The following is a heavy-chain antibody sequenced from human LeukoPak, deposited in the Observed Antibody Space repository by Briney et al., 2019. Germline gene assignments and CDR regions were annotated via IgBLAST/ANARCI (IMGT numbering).Heavy chain of an antibody. CDR2: VNTDGSTP. CDR1: GFTFSSYW. Sequence: PWGSLRLSCAASGFTFSSYWMHWVRQAPGKGLVWVSRVNTDGSTPNYADSVKGRFTISRDNAKNTLYLQMNSLRAEDTAVYYCARDRGTYSDYWGQGTLVT. J-gene: IGHJ4*02. CDR3: ARDRGTYSDY. V-gene: IGHV3-74*01. D-gene: IGHD3-10*01.